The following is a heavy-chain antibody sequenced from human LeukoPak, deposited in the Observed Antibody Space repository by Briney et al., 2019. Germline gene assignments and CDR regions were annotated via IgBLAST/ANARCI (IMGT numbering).Heavy chain of an antibody. CDR1: GYTFTDRY. D-gene: IGHD5-18*01. CDR3: AGYGDTAPFDY. V-gene: IGHV1-2*02. J-gene: IGHJ4*02. Sequence: ASVKVSCKASGYTFTDRYMHWVRQAPGQGLEWMGWINPNSGDTNYAQRFQGRVTLTRDTSISTAYMELTRLRSDDTAVYYCAGYGDTAPFDYWGQGTLVTVSS. CDR2: INPNSGDT.